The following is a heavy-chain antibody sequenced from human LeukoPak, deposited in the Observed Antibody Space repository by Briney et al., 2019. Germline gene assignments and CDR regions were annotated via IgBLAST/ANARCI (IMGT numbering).Heavy chain of an antibody. CDR3: VKDGPDWGSYFDS. D-gene: IGHD7-27*01. V-gene: IGHV3-23*01. CDR1: GFTFSSYA. Sequence: GGSLRLSCAASGFTFSSYAMSWVRQAPGKGLEWVSAIDGGGGSTNYADSVKGRFTISRDNSKNTLYLQMNSLRAEDTAVFYCVKDGPDWGSYFDSWDQGTLVTVSS. CDR2: IDGGGGST. J-gene: IGHJ4*02.